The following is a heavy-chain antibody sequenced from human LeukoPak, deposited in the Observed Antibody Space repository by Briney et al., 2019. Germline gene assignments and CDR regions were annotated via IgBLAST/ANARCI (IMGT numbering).Heavy chain of an antibody. CDR1: GYSISSGYY. V-gene: IGHV4-38-2*01. CDR2: IYHSGST. J-gene: IGHJ4*02. CDR3: ARLRGGPAEVDY. Sequence: NTSETLSLTCAVSGYSISSGYYWGWIRQPPGKGLEWIGSIYHSGSTYYNPSLKSRVTISVGTSKNQFSLKLSSVTAADTAVYYCARLRGGPAEVDYWGQGTLVTVSS. D-gene: IGHD3-10*01.